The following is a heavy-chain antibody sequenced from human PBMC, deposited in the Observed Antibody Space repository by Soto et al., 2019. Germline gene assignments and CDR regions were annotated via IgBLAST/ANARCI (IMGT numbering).Heavy chain of an antibody. CDR1: GFTFSSYW. Sequence: QPGGSLRLSCAASGFTFSSYWMSWVRQAPGKGLEWVANIKQDGSEKYYVDSVKGRFTISRDNAKNSLYLQMNSLRAEDTAVYYCARDLHPGITIFGVAPYGMDVWGQGTTVTVSS. J-gene: IGHJ6*02. V-gene: IGHV3-7*01. CDR2: IKQDGSEK. CDR3: ARDLHPGITIFGVAPYGMDV. D-gene: IGHD3-3*01.